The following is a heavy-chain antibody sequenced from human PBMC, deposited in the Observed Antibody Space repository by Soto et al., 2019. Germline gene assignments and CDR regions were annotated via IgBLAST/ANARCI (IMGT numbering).Heavy chain of an antibody. J-gene: IGHJ6*02. CDR1: GGTFSSYA. V-gene: IGHV1-69*13. CDR2: IIPIFGTA. CDR3: ARGFCSGGSCYRDYYYYYGMDV. D-gene: IGHD2-15*01. Sequence: SVKVSCKASGGTFSSYAISWVRQANGQGLEWMGGIIPIFGTANYAQKFQGRVTITADESTSTAYMELSSLRSEDTAVYYCARGFCSGGSCYRDYYYYYGMDVWGQGTTVTVSS.